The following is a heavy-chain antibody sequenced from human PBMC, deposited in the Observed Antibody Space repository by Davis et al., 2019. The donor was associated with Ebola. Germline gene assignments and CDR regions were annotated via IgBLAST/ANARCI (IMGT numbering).Heavy chain of an antibody. CDR1: GYTFTRYW. Sequence: GESLKISCKGSGYTFTRYWIGWVRQMPGKGPEWVAFIYPGDSQTRYSPSFQGQVTISVDKSINTAYLQWSSLKASDTGVYYCARQMGSLTSAWGQGTTVTVSS. CDR2: IYPGDSQT. CDR3: ARQMGSLTSA. J-gene: IGHJ6*01. D-gene: IGHD2-8*01. V-gene: IGHV5-51*01.